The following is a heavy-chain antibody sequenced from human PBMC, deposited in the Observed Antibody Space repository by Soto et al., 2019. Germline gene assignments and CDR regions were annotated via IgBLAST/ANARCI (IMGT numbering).Heavy chain of an antibody. CDR1: GYRFSMYS. Sequence: QVQLVQSGAEVKKPGASVKVSCKASGYRFSMYSMHWVRQAPGQGLEWMGWINAANGITKYSEKFQGRVNFTRDTSASTAYMELSSLRSEDMAVYYCVRNYYESSAYWSHWGQGTLVTVSS. V-gene: IGHV1-3*01. CDR3: VRNYYESSAYWSH. CDR2: INAANGIT. J-gene: IGHJ4*02. D-gene: IGHD3-22*01.